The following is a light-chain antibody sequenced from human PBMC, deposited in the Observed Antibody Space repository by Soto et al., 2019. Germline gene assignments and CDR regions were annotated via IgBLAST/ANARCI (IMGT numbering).Light chain of an antibody. V-gene: IGKV3-20*01. CDR1: QSVSSSS. CDR2: GTS. J-gene: IGKJ4*01. CDR3: QQYGSAPLT. Sequence: EIVLTQSPGTLSLSPGERATLSCTAGQSVSSSSLAWYQQKPGQAPRLLFYGTSSRATGIPDRFSGSGSGTDFTLTISRLEPEDFAVYYCQQYGSAPLTFGGGTKVEIK.